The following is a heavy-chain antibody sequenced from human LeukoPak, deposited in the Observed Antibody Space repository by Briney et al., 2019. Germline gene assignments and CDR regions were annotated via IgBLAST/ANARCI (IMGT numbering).Heavy chain of an antibody. J-gene: IGHJ6*02. D-gene: IGHD5-18*01. CDR2: INHSGST. V-gene: IGHV4-34*01. CDR3: ARGLRYSYGYDNYGMDV. Sequence: PSPTQSLTCALDCGSFSGYYWSWTRHPPGKGMECIGEINHSGSTNYNPSLMSRVTISVDTSKNQFSLKLSSVTAADTAVYYCARGLRYSYGYDNYGMDVWGQGTTVTVSS. CDR1: CGSFSGYY.